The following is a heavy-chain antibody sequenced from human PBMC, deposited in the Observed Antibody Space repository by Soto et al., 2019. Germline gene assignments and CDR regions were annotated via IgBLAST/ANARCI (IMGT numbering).Heavy chain of an antibody. CDR2: TYYRSKWST. V-gene: IGHV6-1*01. D-gene: IGHD1-26*01. J-gene: IGHJ4*02. CDR1: GDSVSSKSAA. Sequence: SQTLSLTCAISGDSVSSKSAAWNWIRQSPSRGLEWLGRTYYRSKWSTDYAVSVKGRITVNPGTSKNQFSLQLNSATPEDTAVYYCARALAGSYDYWGQGTLVTVSS. CDR3: ARALAGSYDY.